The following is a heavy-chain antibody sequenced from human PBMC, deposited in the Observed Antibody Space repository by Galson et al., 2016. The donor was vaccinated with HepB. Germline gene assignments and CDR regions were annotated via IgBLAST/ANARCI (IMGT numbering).Heavy chain of an antibody. CDR3: ARVPLPYYDEQSGPFEY. V-gene: IGHV1-18*01. Sequence: SVKVSCKASGYTFTSYGFSWVRQAPGQGLEWMGWISPYNANTILALRFQGRLTMTTDTSTNTAHMELRSLRSDDTDIYYCARVPLPYYDEQSGPFEYWGQGTLVTVSS. CDR1: GYTFTSYG. D-gene: IGHD3-16*01. J-gene: IGHJ4*02. CDR2: ISPYNANT.